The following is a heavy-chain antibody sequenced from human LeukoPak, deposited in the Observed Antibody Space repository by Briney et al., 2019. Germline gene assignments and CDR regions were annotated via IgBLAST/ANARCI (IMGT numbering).Heavy chain of an antibody. CDR1: GYTFTSHY. V-gene: IGHV1-46*01. CDR3: ARIAVAGNWFDP. Sequence: ASVKVSCKASGYTFTSHYMHWVRQAPGQGLEWMGIINPSGGSTSYAQKFQGRVTMTRDTSTSTVYMELSSLRSEDTAVYYCARIAVAGNWFDPWGQGTLVTVSS. J-gene: IGHJ5*02. D-gene: IGHD6-19*01. CDR2: INPSGGST.